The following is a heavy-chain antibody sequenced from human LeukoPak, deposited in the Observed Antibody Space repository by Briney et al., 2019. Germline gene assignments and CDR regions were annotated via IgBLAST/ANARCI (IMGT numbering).Heavy chain of an antibody. CDR3: AKVMGERFGNGAFDI. D-gene: IGHD2-8*01. V-gene: IGHV3-21*01. CDR2: ITSSGNYI. CDR1: GFTFSNYN. Sequence: PGGSLRLSCAASGFTFSNYNMIWVRQAPGRGLEWVSSITSSGNYIYYADSLKGRFTISRDNAKSSMSLQMNSLRAEDTAVYYCAKVMGERFGNGAFDIWGQGTMVTVSS. J-gene: IGHJ3*02.